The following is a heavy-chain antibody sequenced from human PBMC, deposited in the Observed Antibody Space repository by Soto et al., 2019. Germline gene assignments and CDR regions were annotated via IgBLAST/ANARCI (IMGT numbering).Heavy chain of an antibody. Sequence: DVQLVESGGGLVQPGGSLRLSCAAYRFTFSNYWMTWVRQAPGKGLEWVANIKEDGSEKSHVDSVKGRFTISRDNAKNSLYLQMNSLRGEDTAVYYWARAAYSGDGLDVWGQGTTVTVS. J-gene: IGHJ6*02. CDR2: IKEDGSEK. CDR1: RFTFSNYW. CDR3: ARAAYSGDGLDV. D-gene: IGHD2-21*01. V-gene: IGHV3-7*04.